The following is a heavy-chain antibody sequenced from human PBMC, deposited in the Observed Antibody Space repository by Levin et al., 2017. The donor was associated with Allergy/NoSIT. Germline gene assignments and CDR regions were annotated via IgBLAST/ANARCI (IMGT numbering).Heavy chain of an antibody. D-gene: IGHD3-22*01. CDR3: TRGKYYYDSSGYYDY. CDR2: IGTAGET. J-gene: IGHJ4*02. Sequence: GGSLRLSCAASGFTFSSYDMHWVRQATGKGLEWVAAIGTAGETYYPGSVKGRFTISRENAKNSLYLQMNSLRAGDTAVYYCTRGKYYYDSSGYYDYWGQGTLVTVSS. CDR1: GFTFSSYD. V-gene: IGHV3-13*04.